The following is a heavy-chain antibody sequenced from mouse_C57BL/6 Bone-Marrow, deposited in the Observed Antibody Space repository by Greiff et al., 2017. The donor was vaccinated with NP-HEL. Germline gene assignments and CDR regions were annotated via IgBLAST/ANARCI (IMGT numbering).Heavy chain of an antibody. V-gene: IGHV1-81*01. CDR2: IYPRSGST. CDR3: ARSRLHFDY. J-gene: IGHJ2*01. CDR1: GYTFTSYG. Sequence: VKLVESGAELARPGASVKLSCKASGYTFTSYGISWVKQRTGQGLEWIGEIYPRSGSTYYNEKFKGKATLTADKSSSTAYMELRSLTSEDSAVYFCARSRLHFDYWGQGTTLTVSS. D-gene: IGHD2-13*01.